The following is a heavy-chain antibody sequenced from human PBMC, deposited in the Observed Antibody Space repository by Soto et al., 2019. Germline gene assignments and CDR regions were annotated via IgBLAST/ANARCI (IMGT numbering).Heavy chain of an antibody. J-gene: IGHJ4*02. CDR2: ISASGDGT. D-gene: IGHD3-22*01. CDR1: GFTFSSYA. CDR3: AQTAGQLVVLLLHYFDY. Sequence: EVQLLESGGGLVQPGGSLRLSCAASGFTFSSYAMSWVRQAPGKGLEWVSGISASGDGTYYADSVKGRFTISRDNSKNRLYRELRSLGAADTDLYYCAQTAGQLVVLLLHYFDYWGQGTL. V-gene: IGHV3-23*01.